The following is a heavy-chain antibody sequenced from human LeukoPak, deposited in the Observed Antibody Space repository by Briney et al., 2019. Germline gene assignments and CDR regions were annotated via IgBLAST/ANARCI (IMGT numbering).Heavy chain of an antibody. V-gene: IGHV3-30*04. J-gene: IGHJ3*02. CDR2: ISYDGSNK. Sequence: GRSLRLSCAPSGFTFSSYAMHWVRQAPGKGLEWVAVISYDGSNKYYADSAKGRFTISRDNSKNTLYLQMNSLRAEDTAVYYCAKDWGLLKFYDTLDAFDIWGQGTMVTVSS. D-gene: IGHD3-22*01. CDR1: GFTFSSYA. CDR3: AKDWGLLKFYDTLDAFDI.